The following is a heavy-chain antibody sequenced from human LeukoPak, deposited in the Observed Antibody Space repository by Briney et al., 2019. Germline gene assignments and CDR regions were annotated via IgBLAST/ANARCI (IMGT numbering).Heavy chain of an antibody. CDR3: ARVPWGSDGYYFDY. J-gene: IGHJ4*02. CDR2: IYYSGST. Sequence: SETLSLTCTVSGGSISSYYWSWIRQPPGKGLEWIGYIYYSGSTNCNPSLKSRVTISVDTSKNQFSLKLSSVTAADTAVYYCARVPWGSDGYYFDYWGQGTLVTVSS. CDR1: GGSISSYY. D-gene: IGHD7-27*01. V-gene: IGHV4-59*01.